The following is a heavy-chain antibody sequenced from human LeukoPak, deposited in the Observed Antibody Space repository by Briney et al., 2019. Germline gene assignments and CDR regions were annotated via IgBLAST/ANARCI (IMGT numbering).Heavy chain of an antibody. Sequence: PSETLSLTCTVSGGSISGYYWSWIQQPPGKGLEWIGYIYYSGSTNYNPSLKSRLTISIDTSENQFSLKLSSVTAADTAVYYCAREYSSSSGRRAFDIWGQGTMVTVAS. CDR3: AREYSSSSGRRAFDI. CDR1: GGSISGYY. J-gene: IGHJ3*02. CDR2: IYYSGST. D-gene: IGHD6-6*01. V-gene: IGHV4-59*08.